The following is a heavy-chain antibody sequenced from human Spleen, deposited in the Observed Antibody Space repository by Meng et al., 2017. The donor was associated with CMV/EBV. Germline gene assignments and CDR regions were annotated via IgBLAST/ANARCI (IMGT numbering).Heavy chain of an antibody. Sequence: CTVSGGSFHSAAYYWSWIRQHPGKGLQWIEYIYYSGRPYYNPSLKSRVSISLDTSKKQFSLKLSSVTAADTAVYHCARVDFWSGSYDYWGQGTLVTVSS. CDR2: IYYSGRP. CDR1: GGSFHSAAYY. CDR3: ARVDFWSGSYDY. J-gene: IGHJ4*02. V-gene: IGHV4-31*03. D-gene: IGHD3-3*01.